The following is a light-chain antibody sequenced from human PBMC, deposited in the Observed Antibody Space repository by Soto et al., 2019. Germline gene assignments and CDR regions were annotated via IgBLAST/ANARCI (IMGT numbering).Light chain of an antibody. J-gene: IGLJ2*01. V-gene: IGLV3-1*01. CDR1: KLGDQY. Sequence: YELTQPPSVSVSPGQTASITCSGDKLGDQYACWYQQKPGQSPVLVISQDSKRPSGIPERFSGSNSGNTATLTISGTQAMDEADYYCQAWDSSVVFGGGTKLTVL. CDR3: QAWDSSVV. CDR2: QDS.